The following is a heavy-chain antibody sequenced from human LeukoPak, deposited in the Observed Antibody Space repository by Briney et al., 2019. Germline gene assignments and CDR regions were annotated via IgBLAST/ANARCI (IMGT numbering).Heavy chain of an antibody. V-gene: IGHV4-39*02. CDR3: ARDTNLRDSFDI. CDR2: IDYSWSA. CDR1: GDSISSNHYF. J-gene: IGHJ3*02. Sequence: SETLSLTFTVSGDSISSNHYFWGWIRQPPGKGLEWIGSIDYSWSAYYNPSLKSRVTISVDTSTNQFSLNLTSVTAADTAVYYCARDTNLRDSFDIWGQGTMVTVSS. D-gene: IGHD2-8*01.